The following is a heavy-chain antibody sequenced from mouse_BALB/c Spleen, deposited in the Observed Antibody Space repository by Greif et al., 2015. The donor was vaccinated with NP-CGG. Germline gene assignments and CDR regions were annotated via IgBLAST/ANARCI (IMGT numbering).Heavy chain of an antibody. CDR2: IDPSDSYT. CDR3: ARRKAMITMDY. Sequence: QVQLKESGAELVKPGASVKLSCKASGYTFTSYWMHWVKQRPGQGLEWIGEIDPSDSYTNYNQKFEGKATLTVDKSSSTAYMQLSSLTSEDSAVYYCARRKAMITMDYWGQGTSVTVSS. V-gene: IGHV1-69*02. D-gene: IGHD2-3*01. CDR1: GYTFTSYW. J-gene: IGHJ4*01.